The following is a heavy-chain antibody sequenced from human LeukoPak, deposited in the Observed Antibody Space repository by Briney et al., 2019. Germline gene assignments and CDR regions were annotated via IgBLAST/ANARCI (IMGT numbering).Heavy chain of an antibody. V-gene: IGHV1-46*01. J-gene: IGHJ4*02. CDR1: GYSFTTYY. CDR3: ARGYYYDSSAGPSEY. Sequence: ASVKVSCKAPGYSFTTYYMHWVRQAPGQGLEWMGIINPSGGITGYAQKFQGRVTMARDTSTSTVYMELSSLRSEDTAVYYCARGYYYDSSAGPSEYWGQGTLVTVSS. CDR2: INPSGGIT. D-gene: IGHD3-22*01.